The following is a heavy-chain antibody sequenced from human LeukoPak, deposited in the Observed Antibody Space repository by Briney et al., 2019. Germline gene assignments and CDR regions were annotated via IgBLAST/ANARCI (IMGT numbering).Heavy chain of an antibody. CDR1: GGSISSGDYY. V-gene: IGHV4-30-4*08. CDR3: AILYGSGSYSMLDY. CDR2: IYYSGSA. Sequence: PSETLSLTXTVSGGSISSGDYYWSWIRQPPGKGLERIGYIYYSGSASYNPSLKSRVAISVDTSRNQISLKLGTVAAADTAVYYCAILYGSGSYSMLDYCGQGTQVTAS. D-gene: IGHD3-10*01. J-gene: IGHJ4*02.